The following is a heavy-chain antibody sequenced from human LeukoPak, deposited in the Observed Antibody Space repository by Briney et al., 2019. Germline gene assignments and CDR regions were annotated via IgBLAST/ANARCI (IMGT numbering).Heavy chain of an antibody. J-gene: IGHJ4*02. CDR1: GFTFSSYA. Sequence: GGSLRLPCAASGFTFSSYAMSWVRQAPGKGLEWVSAISGSGGSTYYADSVKGRFTISRDNSKNTLYLQMNSLRAEGTAVYYCAKDVRLRSHDYWGQGTLVTVSS. CDR2: ISGSGGST. V-gene: IGHV3-23*01. D-gene: IGHD5-12*01. CDR3: AKDVRLRSHDY.